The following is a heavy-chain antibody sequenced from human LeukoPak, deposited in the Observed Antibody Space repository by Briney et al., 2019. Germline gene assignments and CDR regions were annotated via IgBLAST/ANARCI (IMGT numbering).Heavy chain of an antibody. CDR1: GFTFSSYW. Sequence: GGSLRLSCAASGFTFSSYWMSWVRQAPGKGLEWVASIKQDGSEKYYVDSVKGRLAISRDNAKNSLYLQMNSLRAEDTAVYYCARDSSAGSSGFWGQGTLVTVSS. J-gene: IGHJ4*02. CDR2: IKQDGSEK. CDR3: ARDSSAGSSGF. V-gene: IGHV3-7*01. D-gene: IGHD6-25*01.